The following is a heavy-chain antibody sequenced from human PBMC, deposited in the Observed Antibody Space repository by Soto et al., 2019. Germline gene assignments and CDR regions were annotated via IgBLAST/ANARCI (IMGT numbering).Heavy chain of an antibody. D-gene: IGHD6-6*01. CDR3: ARDKGTGTSSSGFFGMDV. CDR1: GFTVSSFY. V-gene: IGHV3-53*01. Sequence: PGGSLRLSCAASGFTVSSFYMSWVRQAPGKGLEWVSVIYSNDKTYYADSVQGRFTISRDNSKNTLYLQMNSLRAEDTAIYHCARDKGTGTSSSGFFGMDVWGQGTTVTAP. J-gene: IGHJ6*02. CDR2: IYSNDKT.